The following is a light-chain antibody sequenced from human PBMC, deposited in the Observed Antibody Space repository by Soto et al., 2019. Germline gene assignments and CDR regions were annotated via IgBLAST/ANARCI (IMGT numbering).Light chain of an antibody. CDR3: SSYAGSSTV. J-gene: IGLJ1*01. CDR1: SRDVGGYNY. V-gene: IGLV2-8*01. Sequence: QSVLTQAPSASGSPGQSVAISCAGTSRDVGGYNYVSWYQQHPGKAPKLMIYEVNKRPSGVPDRFSGSKSGNTASLTVSGLQAEDEPDYYCSSYAGSSTVFGTGTKVTVL. CDR2: EVN.